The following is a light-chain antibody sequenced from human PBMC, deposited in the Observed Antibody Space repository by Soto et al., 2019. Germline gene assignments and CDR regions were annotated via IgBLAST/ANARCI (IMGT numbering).Light chain of an antibody. J-gene: IGKJ3*01. CDR1: QSVSSSY. Sequence: EIVLTQSPGTLSLSPGERATLSCRASQSVSSSYLAWYQQKPGQAPRLLIYGASSRATGIPDRFSGSGSGTDFTLTISRLEPEDFAVYYCQQYNTVGPGTKVDIK. CDR2: GAS. CDR3: QQYNT. V-gene: IGKV3-20*01.